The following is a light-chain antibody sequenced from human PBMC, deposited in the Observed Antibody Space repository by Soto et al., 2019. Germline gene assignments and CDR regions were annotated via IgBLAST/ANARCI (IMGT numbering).Light chain of an antibody. CDR1: QSVSSY. V-gene: IGKV3-11*01. CDR3: QQRSNWPPIT. J-gene: IGKJ5*01. Sequence: IVLTHSPATLSLSPWERANLSCRSSQSVSSYLAWYQQKPGQAPRLLIYDASNRATGIPARFSGSGSGTDFTLTISSLEPEDFAVYYCQQRSNWPPITFGQGTRLEIK. CDR2: DAS.